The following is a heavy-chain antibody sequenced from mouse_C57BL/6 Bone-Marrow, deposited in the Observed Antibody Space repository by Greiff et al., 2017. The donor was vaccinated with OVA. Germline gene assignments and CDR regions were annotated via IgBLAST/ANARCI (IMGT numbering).Heavy chain of an antibody. J-gene: IGHJ4*01. V-gene: IGHV1-76*01. D-gene: IGHD1-1*01. CDR1: GYTFTDYY. CDR3: ASYYYGSRAMDY. Sequence: QVQLQQSGAELVRPGASVKLSCKASGYTFTDYYINWVKQRPGQGLEWIARIYPGSGNTYYNEKFKGKATLTAEKSSSTAYMQLSSLTSEDAAVYFCASYYYGSRAMDYWGQGTSVTVSS. CDR2: IYPGSGNT.